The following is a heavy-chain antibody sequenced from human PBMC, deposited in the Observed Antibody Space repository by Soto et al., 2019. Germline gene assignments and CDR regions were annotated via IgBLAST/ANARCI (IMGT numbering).Heavy chain of an antibody. V-gene: IGHV3-7*01. D-gene: IGHD2-15*01. CDR3: ARVGYIVVVVADNWFDP. J-gene: IGHJ5*02. CDR1: GFTFSSYW. CDR2: IKQDGSEK. Sequence: PGGSLRLSCAASGFTFSSYWMSWVRQAPGKGLEWVANIKQDGSEKYYVDSVKGRFTISRDNAKNSLYLQMNSLRAEDTAVYYCARVGYIVVVVADNWFDPWGQGTLVTVSS.